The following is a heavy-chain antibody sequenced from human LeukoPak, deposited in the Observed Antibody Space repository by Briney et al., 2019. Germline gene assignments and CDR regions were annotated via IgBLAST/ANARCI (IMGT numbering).Heavy chain of an antibody. CDR1: GGSLSGYY. Sequence: SETLSLTCAVYGGSLSGYYWSWIRQPPGKGLEWIGEINHSGSTNYNPSLKSRVTISVDTSKNQFSLKLSSVTAADTAVYYCARGIAARIGYYYYYMDVWGKGTTVTVSS. J-gene: IGHJ6*03. D-gene: IGHD6-6*01. V-gene: IGHV4-34*01. CDR3: ARGIAARIGYYYYYMDV. CDR2: INHSGST.